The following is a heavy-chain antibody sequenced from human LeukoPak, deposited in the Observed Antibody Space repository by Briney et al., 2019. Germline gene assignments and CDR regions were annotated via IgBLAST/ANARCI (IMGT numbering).Heavy chain of an antibody. Sequence: PGGSLRLSCAASGFTFSTYGMHWVRQAPGKGLEWVTFIRYDGNNQNYADSVKGRFSISRDNSKNTLYLQMNRLRADDTAVYYCARDRSQEFDPWGQGTLVTVSS. CDR2: IRYDGNNQ. V-gene: IGHV3-30*02. J-gene: IGHJ5*02. CDR1: GFTFSTYG. CDR3: ARDRSQEFDP. D-gene: IGHD3-10*01.